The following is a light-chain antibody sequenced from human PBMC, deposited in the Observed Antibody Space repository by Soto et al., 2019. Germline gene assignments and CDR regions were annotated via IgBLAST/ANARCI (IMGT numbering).Light chain of an antibody. Sequence: DIQMTQSPSSVSASVGDRVTITCRASQGISSWLAWYQHKPGKAPNLLIYAASILQSGVPSRFSGSGSGTDFTLTISNLQPEDFATYYCQQADSFPLTLGGGTQVEIK. V-gene: IGKV1-12*01. CDR3: QQADSFPLT. CDR1: QGISSW. J-gene: IGKJ4*01. CDR2: AAS.